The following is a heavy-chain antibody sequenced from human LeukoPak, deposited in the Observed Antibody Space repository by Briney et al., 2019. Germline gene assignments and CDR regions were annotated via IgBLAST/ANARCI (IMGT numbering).Heavy chain of an antibody. CDR2: SNWNGGNT. Sequence: GGSLRLSCAASGFNFDDYGMSWVRQAPGKGLEWVSGSNWNGGNTGYADSVKGRFTVSRDNARKSLFLQMNSLRVEDTALYYCARDLYGDYGFDTWGQGTLVTVSP. D-gene: IGHD4-17*01. CDR1: GFNFDDYG. CDR3: ARDLYGDYGFDT. J-gene: IGHJ3*02. V-gene: IGHV3-20*04.